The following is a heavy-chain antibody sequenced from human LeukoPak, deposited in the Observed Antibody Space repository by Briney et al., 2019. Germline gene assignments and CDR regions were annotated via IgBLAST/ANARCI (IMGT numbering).Heavy chain of an antibody. J-gene: IGHJ4*02. D-gene: IGHD5-12*01. Sequence: GGSLRLSCAAFGFTFSKYAMHWVRQAPGKGLEWVAAISNDGSNKYYADSVKGRFTISRDNSKNTLYLQMSSLRAEDTAVFYCARGDVVTTGPLDYWSQGTLVTSVSS. V-gene: IGHV3-30*04. CDR1: GFTFSKYA. CDR3: ARGDVVTTGPLDY. CDR2: ISNDGSNK.